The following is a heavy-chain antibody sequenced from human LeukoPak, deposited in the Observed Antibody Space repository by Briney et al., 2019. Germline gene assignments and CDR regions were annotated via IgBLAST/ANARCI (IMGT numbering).Heavy chain of an antibody. CDR3: ARDGCSGGNCYSYWFDP. V-gene: IGHV3-30*04. CDR2: ISYDGRNK. CDR1: GFTFSSYV. D-gene: IGHD2-15*01. Sequence: PGGSLRLSCAVSGFTFSSYVMHWVRQAPGKGLEWVAVISYDGRNKYYADSVKGRFTISRDNSKNTLYLQMNSLRPEDTAVYYCARDGCSGGNCYSYWFDPWGQGTLVTVSS. J-gene: IGHJ5*02.